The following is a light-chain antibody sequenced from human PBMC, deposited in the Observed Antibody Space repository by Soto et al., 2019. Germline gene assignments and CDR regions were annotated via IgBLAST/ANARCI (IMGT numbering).Light chain of an antibody. CDR2: RND. CDR1: SSNIGSNY. Sequence: QSVLTQPPSASGTPGQRVTISCSGSSSNIGSNYVYWYQQLPGTAPKLLIYRNDQRPSGVPDRFSGSKSGTSASLASSGLRSDDEADYYCAAWDDSLSGVVFGGGTKVTVL. J-gene: IGLJ3*02. V-gene: IGLV1-47*01. CDR3: AAWDDSLSGVV.